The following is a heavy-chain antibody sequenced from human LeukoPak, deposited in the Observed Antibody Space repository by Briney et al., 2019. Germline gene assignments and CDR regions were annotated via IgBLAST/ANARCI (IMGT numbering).Heavy chain of an antibody. V-gene: IGHV4-39*01. CDR3: ARGYQLLSTALGY. CDR2: IYYSGST. Sequence: SETLSLTCTVSGGSISSSSYYWGWIRQPPGKGLEWIGSIYYSGSTYYNPSLKSRVTISVDTSKNQFSLKLSSVTAADTAVYYCARGYQLLSTALGYWGQGTLVTVSS. D-gene: IGHD2-2*01. CDR1: GGSISSSSYY. J-gene: IGHJ4*02.